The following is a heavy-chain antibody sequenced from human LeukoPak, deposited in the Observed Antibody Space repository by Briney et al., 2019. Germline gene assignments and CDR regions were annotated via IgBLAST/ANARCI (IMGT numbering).Heavy chain of an antibody. CDR1: GGSVSSGDYY. J-gene: IGHJ5*02. D-gene: IGHD2-21*01. V-gene: IGHV4-30-4*01. CDR2: IYYSGST. CDR3: ARNVAMNWFDP. Sequence: PSQTLSLTCTVSGGSVSSGDYYWSWLRQPPGTGLEWIGYIYYSGSTYYNPSLKSRVTISVDTSKNQFSLKLSSVTAADTAVYYCARNVAMNWFDPWGQGTLVTVSS.